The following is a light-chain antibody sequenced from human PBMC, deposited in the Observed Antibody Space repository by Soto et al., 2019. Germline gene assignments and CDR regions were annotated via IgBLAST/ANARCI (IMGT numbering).Light chain of an antibody. CDR3: QQYNSYSPT. J-gene: IGKJ1*01. CDR2: KAS. V-gene: IGKV1-5*03. CDR1: QSISVW. Sequence: DIQMTQSPTTLSASVGDRVTITCRASQSISVWLAWYQQKAGKAPNLLIYKASRLESGVPSRFSGSGSETEFTLTISGLQPGDSATYYCQQYNSYSPTSGQGTKV.